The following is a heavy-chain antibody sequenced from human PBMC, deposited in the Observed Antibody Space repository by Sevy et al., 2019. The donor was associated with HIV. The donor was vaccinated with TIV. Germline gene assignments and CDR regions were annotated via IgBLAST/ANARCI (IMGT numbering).Heavy chain of an antibody. V-gene: IGHV3-15*07. CDR3: AARTFSYGMDV. D-gene: IGHD3-16*01. J-gene: IGHJ6*02. Sequence: GGSLRLSCVASGFTFRNAWMNWVRQAPGKGLEWVGRIRSNEDGGTTDYAAPVKGRFTISRDDSKNTLYLQMNSLNTEDTAVYYCAARTFSYGMDVWGQGTTVTVSS. CDR2: IRSNEDGGTT. CDR1: GFTFRNAW.